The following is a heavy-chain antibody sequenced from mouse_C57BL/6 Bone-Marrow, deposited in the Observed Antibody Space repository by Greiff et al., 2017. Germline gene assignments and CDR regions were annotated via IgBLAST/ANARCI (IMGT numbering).Heavy chain of an antibody. D-gene: IGHD2-4*01. J-gene: IGHJ3*01. Sequence: EVNVVESGGGLVKPGGSLKLSCAASGFTFSSYAMSWVRQTPEKRLEWVATISDGGSYTYYPDNVKGRFTISRDNAKNNLYLQMSHLKSEDTAMYYCAYDYDRAYWGQGTLVTVSA. V-gene: IGHV5-4*03. CDR2: ISDGGSYT. CDR3: AYDYDRAY. CDR1: GFTFSSYA.